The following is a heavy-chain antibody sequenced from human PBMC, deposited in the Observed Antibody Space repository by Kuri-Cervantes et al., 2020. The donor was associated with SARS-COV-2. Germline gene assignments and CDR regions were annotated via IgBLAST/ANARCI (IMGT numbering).Heavy chain of an antibody. CDR2: IIPIFGTA. D-gene: IGHD2-2*01. Sequence: SVKVSCKASGGTFSSYAISWVRQAPGQGLEWMGGIIPIFGTANYAQKFQGRVTITTDESTSTAYMELSSLRSEDTTVYHCARDFGFSVLLYWFDPWGQGTLVTVSS. V-gene: IGHV1-69*05. CDR1: GGTFSSYA. CDR3: ARDFGFSVLLYWFDP. J-gene: IGHJ5*02.